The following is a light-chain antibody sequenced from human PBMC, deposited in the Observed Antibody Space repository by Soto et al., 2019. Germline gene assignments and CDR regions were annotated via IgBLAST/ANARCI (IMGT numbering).Light chain of an antibody. CDR3: QQYNNWPQDT. CDR1: QSVNNN. Sequence: EIILTQSPASLSVSPGARATLSCRASQSVNNNLAWYQQKRGQAPRLLIYGASTRATGIPGRFRGSGSGTAFTLTITSVQYEDFAVYFCQQYNNWPQDTFGHGTKLEIK. J-gene: IGKJ2*01. CDR2: GAS. V-gene: IGKV3-15*01.